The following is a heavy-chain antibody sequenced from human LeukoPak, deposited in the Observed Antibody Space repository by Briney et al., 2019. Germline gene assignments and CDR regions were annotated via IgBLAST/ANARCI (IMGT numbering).Heavy chain of an antibody. Sequence: ASVKVSCKASGGTFSSYAISWVRQAPGQGPEWMGRIIPIFGTANYAQKFQGRVTITTDESTSTAYMELSSLRSEDTAVYYCAREEIVSDAFDIWGQGTMVTVSS. J-gene: IGHJ3*02. CDR3: AREEIVSDAFDI. D-gene: IGHD3-22*01. CDR2: IIPIFGTA. V-gene: IGHV1-69*05. CDR1: GGTFSSYA.